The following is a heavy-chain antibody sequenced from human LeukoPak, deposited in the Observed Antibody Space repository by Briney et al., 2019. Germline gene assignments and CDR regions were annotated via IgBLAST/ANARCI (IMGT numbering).Heavy chain of an antibody. CDR3: ARDGGWRSHDYWFDP. D-gene: IGHD3-16*01. V-gene: IGHV4-4*07. Sequence: SETLSLTCTVSGGSISSYYWSWIRQPAGKGLEWIGRIYTSGSTNYNPSLKSRVTMSVDTSKNQFSLKLSSVTAADTAVHYCARDGGWRSHDYWFDPWGQGTLVTVSS. CDR1: GGSISSYY. CDR2: IYTSGST. J-gene: IGHJ5*02.